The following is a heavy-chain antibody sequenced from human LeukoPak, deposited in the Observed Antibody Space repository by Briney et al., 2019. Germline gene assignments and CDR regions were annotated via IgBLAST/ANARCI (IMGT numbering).Heavy chain of an antibody. CDR3: ARDQGDFWSGYYGDAFDI. V-gene: IGHV3-74*01. D-gene: IGHD3-3*01. CDR1: GFTFSSDW. J-gene: IGHJ3*02. CDR2: SNTDGSST. Sequence: GGSLRLSCAASGFTFSSDWMHWVRQAPGEGLVWVSRSNTDGSSTSYADSVKGRFTISRDNAKNTLYLQMNSLRAEDTAVYYCARDQGDFWSGYYGDAFDIWGQGTMVTVSS.